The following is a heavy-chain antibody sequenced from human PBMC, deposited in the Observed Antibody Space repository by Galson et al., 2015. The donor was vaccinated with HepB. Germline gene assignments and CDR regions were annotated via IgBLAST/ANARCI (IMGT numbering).Heavy chain of an antibody. CDR2: INPNSGDT. CDR3: VILRVDY. V-gene: IGHV1-2*06. D-gene: IGHD3-16*02. CDR1: LYTFTDYY. Sequence: SVKVSCKASLYTFTDYYMHWVRQAPGQGLEWMGRINPNSGDTNYAQKFQGRVTMTRDTSISTAYMELSRLRSDDTAVYYCVILRVDYWGQGTLVTVSS. J-gene: IGHJ4*02.